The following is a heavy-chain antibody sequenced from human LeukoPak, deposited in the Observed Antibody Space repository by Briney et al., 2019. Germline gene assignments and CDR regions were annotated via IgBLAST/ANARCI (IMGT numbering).Heavy chain of an antibody. D-gene: IGHD3-9*01. CDR3: ARVHFGWLSEVDYYFDY. CDR2: IYYSGST. V-gene: IGHV4-39*07. Sequence: SETLSLTCTVSGGSISSSSYYWDWIRQPPGKGLQWIGSIYYSGSTYYNPSLKSRVTISGDTSKNQFSLKLSSVTAADTAVYYCARVHFGWLSEVDYYFDYWGQGTLVTVSS. J-gene: IGHJ4*02. CDR1: GGSISSSSYY.